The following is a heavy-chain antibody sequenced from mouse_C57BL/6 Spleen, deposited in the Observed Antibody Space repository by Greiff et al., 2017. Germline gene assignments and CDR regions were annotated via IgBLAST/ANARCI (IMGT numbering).Heavy chain of an antibody. CDR1: GYAFSSSW. Sequence: QVQLQQSGPELVKPGASVKISCKASGYAFSSSWMNWVKQRPGKGLEWIGRIYPGDGDTNYNGKFKGKATLTADKSSSTAYMQLSSLTSEYSAVYFCARCSSYVYYAMDYWGQGTSVTVSS. CDR3: ARCSSYVYYAMDY. V-gene: IGHV1-82*01. J-gene: IGHJ4*01. CDR2: IYPGDGDT. D-gene: IGHD1-1*01.